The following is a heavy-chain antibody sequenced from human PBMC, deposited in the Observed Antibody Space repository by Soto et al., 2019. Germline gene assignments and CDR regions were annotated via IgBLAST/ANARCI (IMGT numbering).Heavy chain of an antibody. V-gene: IGHV3-23*01. D-gene: IGHD1-26*01. Sequence: PRLSCAASGFTFSSYAMSWVRQAPGKGLEWVSAISGSGGSTYYADSVKGRFTISRDNSKNTLYLQMNSLRAEDTAVYYCAKAPTVGVDWFGPRGQRPLVPASS. CDR1: GFTFSSYA. CDR2: ISGSGGST. J-gene: IGHJ5*02. CDR3: AKAPTVGVDWFGP.